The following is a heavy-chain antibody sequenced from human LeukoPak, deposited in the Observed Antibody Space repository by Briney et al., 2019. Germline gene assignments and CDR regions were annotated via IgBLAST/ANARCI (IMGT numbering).Heavy chain of an antibody. CDR1: GYSSTSYW. V-gene: IGHV5-51*01. D-gene: IGHD5-12*01. J-gene: IGHJ5*02. CDR3: ARCTYLEDIAQPLWWFDP. Sequence: PGESLKISCKGSGYSSTSYWIGWVRQLPGKGLEWMGIIYPGDSDTRYSPSFQGQVTISADKSISTAYLQWSSLKASDTAMYYCARCTYLEDIAQPLWWFDPWGQGALVTVSS. CDR2: IYPGDSDT.